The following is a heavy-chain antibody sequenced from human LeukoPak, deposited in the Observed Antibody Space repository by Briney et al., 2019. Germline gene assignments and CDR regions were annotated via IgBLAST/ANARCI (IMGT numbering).Heavy chain of an antibody. CDR2: IYHSGGT. Sequence: SETLSLTCAVSGYSISSGYYWGWIRQPPGKGLEWIGTIYHSGGTYYNPSLKSRPTISLDTSKNQFSLKLTSVTAADTAVYYCARDRERWLFSYWGQGTLVTVSS. D-gene: IGHD3-22*01. CDR3: ARDRERWLFSY. V-gene: IGHV4-38-2*02. CDR1: GYSISSGYY. J-gene: IGHJ4*02.